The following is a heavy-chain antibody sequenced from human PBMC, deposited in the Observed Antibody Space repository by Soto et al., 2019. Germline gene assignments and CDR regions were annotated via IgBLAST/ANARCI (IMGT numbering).Heavy chain of an antibody. D-gene: IGHD3-10*01. CDR1: GGSISSYY. V-gene: IGHV4-4*07. CDR3: ARVVQGPITMVRGEPRGVFDP. Sequence: SETLSLTCTVSGGSISSYYWSWIRQPAGKGLEWIGRIYTSGSTNYNPSLKSRVTMSVDTSKNQFSLKLSSVTAADTAVYYCARVVQGPITMVRGEPRGVFDPWGQGTLVTVSS. J-gene: IGHJ5*02. CDR2: IYTSGST.